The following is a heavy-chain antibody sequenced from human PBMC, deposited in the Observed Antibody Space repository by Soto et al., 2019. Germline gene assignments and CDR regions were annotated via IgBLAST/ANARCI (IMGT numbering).Heavy chain of an antibody. D-gene: IGHD1-20*01. J-gene: IGHJ6*02. CDR2: IIPLHNTS. CDR3: ASWSNWHPLYHDGLDV. CDR1: GGAFNNYA. V-gene: IGHV1-69*06. Sequence: QVQLLQSGAEVKKPGSSVKVSCKVSGGAFNNYALNWVRHGPGQGLEWLGGIIPLHNTSNYSLKFLGRVTVTADISSTTVYMELNSLTSDDTATYYCASWSNWHPLYHDGLDVWGQGTTVTVSS.